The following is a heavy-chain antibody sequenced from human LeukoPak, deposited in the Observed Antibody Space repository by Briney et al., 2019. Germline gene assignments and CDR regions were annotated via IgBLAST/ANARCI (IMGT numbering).Heavy chain of an antibody. J-gene: IGHJ4*02. CDR1: GFTFRDYA. CDR3: AKEGCTGTNCYINC. D-gene: IGHD2-2*02. CDR2: IGGSGGST. Sequence: GGSLRLSCAASGFTFRDYALSWVRQTPGKGLEWVSVIGGSGGSTYYADSVKGRFTISRDDSKNTLYLQMNSLRAEDTAVYHCAKEGCTGTNCYINCWGQGTLVTVSS. V-gene: IGHV3-23*01.